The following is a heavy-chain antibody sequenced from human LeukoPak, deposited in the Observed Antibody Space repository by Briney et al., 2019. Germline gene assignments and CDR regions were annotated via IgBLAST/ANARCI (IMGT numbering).Heavy chain of an antibody. CDR1: GYTFTSYA. Sequence: ASVKVSCKASGYTFTSYAMNWVRQAPGQGLEWMGWINPNSGGTNYAQKFQGRVTMTRDTSISTAYMELSRLRSDDTAVYYCARFSSGWSYFDYWGQGTLVTVSS. CDR3: ARFSSGWSYFDY. J-gene: IGHJ4*02. CDR2: INPNSGGT. D-gene: IGHD6-19*01. V-gene: IGHV1-2*02.